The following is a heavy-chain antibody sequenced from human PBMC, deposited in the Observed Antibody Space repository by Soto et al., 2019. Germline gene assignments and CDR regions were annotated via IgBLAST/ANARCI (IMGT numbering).Heavy chain of an antibody. D-gene: IGHD3-16*01. CDR3: AKDAEGDRDYGMDV. Sequence: QVQLVESGGGVVQPGRSLRLSCAASGFTFSSYGMHWVRQAPGKGLEWVAVISYDGSNKYYADSVKGRFTISRDNSKNTLYLQMNSLRAEDTAVYYCAKDAEGDRDYGMDVWGQGTTVIVSS. V-gene: IGHV3-30*18. CDR2: ISYDGSNK. J-gene: IGHJ6*02. CDR1: GFTFSSYG.